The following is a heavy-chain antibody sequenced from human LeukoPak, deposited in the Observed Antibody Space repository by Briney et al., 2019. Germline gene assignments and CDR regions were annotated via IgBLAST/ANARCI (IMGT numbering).Heavy chain of an antibody. D-gene: IGHD3-16*02. J-gene: IGHJ5*02. Sequence: SETLSLTCIVSGGSISSGDYYWSWIRQPPGEGLEWIGYIYYSGTTYYNPSLKSRVTISVDTSKNQFSLKLSSVTAADTAVYYCARAVQASLQPRFDPWGQGTLVTVSS. CDR3: ARAVQASLQPRFDP. CDR2: IYYSGTT. CDR1: GGSISSGDYY. V-gene: IGHV4-30-4*01.